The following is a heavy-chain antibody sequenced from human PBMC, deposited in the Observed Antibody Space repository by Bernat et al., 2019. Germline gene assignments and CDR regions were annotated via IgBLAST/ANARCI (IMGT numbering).Heavy chain of an antibody. V-gene: IGHV1-69*02. CDR3: ARVAHGGNDVY. D-gene: IGHD4-23*01. J-gene: IGHJ4*02. Sequence: QVQLVQSGAEVKKPGSSVKVSCKASGGTFSSYTISWVRQAPGQGLEWMGRIIPILGIANYAQKFQGRVTITAEKSTSTAYMELSSLRSEDTAVYYCARVAHGGNDVYWGQGTLVTVSS. CDR2: IIPILGIA. CDR1: GGTFSSYT.